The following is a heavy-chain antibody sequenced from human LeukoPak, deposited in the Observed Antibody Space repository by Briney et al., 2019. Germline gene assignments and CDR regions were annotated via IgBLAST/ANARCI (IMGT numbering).Heavy chain of an antibody. CDR1: GYTFTSYG. CDR3: AREGSPSSPGTYYDILTGYYFSHYYYGMDV. V-gene: IGHV1-2*02. D-gene: IGHD3-9*01. CDR2: INPNSGGT. Sequence: GASVKVSCKASGYTFTSYGISWVRQAPGQGLEWMGWINPNSGGTNYAQKFQGRVTMTRDTSINTAYMELSRLRSDDTAVYYCAREGSPSSPGTYYDILTGYYFSHYYYGMDVWGQGTTVTVSS. J-gene: IGHJ6*02.